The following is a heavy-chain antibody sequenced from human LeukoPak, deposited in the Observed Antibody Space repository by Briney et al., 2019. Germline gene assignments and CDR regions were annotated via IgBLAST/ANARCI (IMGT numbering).Heavy chain of an antibody. CDR2: ISAYNGNT. CDR1: GYTFTSYG. CDR3: ARDRGRGYCSSTSCQDRPYYYGMDV. D-gene: IGHD2-2*01. Sequence: ASVKVSCKASGYTFTSYGISWVRQAPGQGLEWMGWISAYNGNTNYAQKLQGRVTMTTDTSTSTAYMELRSLRSDDTAVYYCARDRGRGYCSSTSCQDRPYYYGMDVWGQGTTVTVSS. J-gene: IGHJ6*02. V-gene: IGHV1-18*01.